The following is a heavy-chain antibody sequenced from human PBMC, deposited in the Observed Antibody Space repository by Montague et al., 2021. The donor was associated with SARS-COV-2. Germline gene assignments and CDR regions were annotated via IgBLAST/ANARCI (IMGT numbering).Heavy chain of an antibody. CDR1: GFSLNTDGVG. D-gene: IGHD3-3*01. CDR2: IYWDGDQ. V-gene: IGHV2-5*02. Sequence: PALVKPTQTLTLTCVFSGFSLNTDGVGVAWIRRPPGKALEWLALIYWDGDQRYPPSLKTRLTITKDTSKNRVVLTMTNLDPMDTATYYCARRYDFYRAEAFDVWGQGTMLTVSS. J-gene: IGHJ3*01. CDR3: ARRYDFYRAEAFDV.